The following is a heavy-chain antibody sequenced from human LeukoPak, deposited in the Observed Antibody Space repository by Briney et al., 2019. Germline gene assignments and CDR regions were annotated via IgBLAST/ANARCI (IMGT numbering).Heavy chain of an antibody. D-gene: IGHD2-2*02. J-gene: IGHJ4*02. Sequence: GGSLRLSCAASGFTFSSYSMNWVRQAPGKGLEWLSYISSSSNTIYYADSVKGRFTISRDNAKNSLYLQMNSLRAEDTAVYYCASAYRYCSSTSCYTPDYWGQGTLVTVSS. CDR1: GFTFSSYS. CDR2: ISSSSNTI. CDR3: ASAYRYCSSTSCYTPDY. V-gene: IGHV3-48*04.